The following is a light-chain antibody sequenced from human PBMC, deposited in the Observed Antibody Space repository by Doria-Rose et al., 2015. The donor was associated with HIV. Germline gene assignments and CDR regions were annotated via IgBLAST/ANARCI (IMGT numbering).Light chain of an antibody. CDR2: AAS. Sequence: DIVMTQSPSFLSTSVGDKITITCRASQGISTSLAWYQQRPGKAPKLLIYAASTLQSGVPSRFSGSGSGTEFTLAISSLQPEDFATYYCQQLSSFPYTFGQGTKLEI. CDR1: QGISTS. J-gene: IGKJ2*01. V-gene: IGKV1-9*01. CDR3: QQLSSFPYT.